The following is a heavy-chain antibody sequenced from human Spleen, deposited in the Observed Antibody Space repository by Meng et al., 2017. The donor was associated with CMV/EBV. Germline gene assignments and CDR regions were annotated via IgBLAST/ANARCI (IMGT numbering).Heavy chain of an antibody. Sequence: SGYTFTAPYLHWVRQAPGQGLEWMVWINPNSGGSIYAHNFQGRVTLTSDTSISTAYMEVKRLRSDDAAVYYCARSVYDATGYYIDLWGQGTLVTVSS. CDR3: ARSVYDATGYYIDL. V-gene: IGHV1-2*02. CDR2: INPNSGGS. CDR1: GYTFTAPY. D-gene: IGHD3-22*01. J-gene: IGHJ4*02.